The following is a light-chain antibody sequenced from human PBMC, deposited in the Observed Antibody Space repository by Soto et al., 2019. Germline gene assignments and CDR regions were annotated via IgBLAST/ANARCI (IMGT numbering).Light chain of an antibody. Sequence: DIQMTQSPSSLSASVGDRVTITCRASQTISNYLNWYQQKPGEAPKLLIYAASSLQSEVPSRFSGSGSGTDFTLTIISLQLEDFATDYCLQPYITPLTFGGGTTVE. CDR2: AAS. CDR1: QTISNY. V-gene: IGKV1-39*01. J-gene: IGKJ4*01. CDR3: LQPYITPLT.